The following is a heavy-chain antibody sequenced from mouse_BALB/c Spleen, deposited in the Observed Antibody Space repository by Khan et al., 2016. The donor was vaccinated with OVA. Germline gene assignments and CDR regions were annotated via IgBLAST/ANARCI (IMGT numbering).Heavy chain of an antibody. CDR1: GFSLTSYG. V-gene: IGHV2-9*02. J-gene: IGHJ4*01. CDR3: ARDEGGGNDAMDY. CDR2: IWAGGST. Sequence: QVQLKQSGPGLVAPSQSLSITCTVSGFSLTSYGVHWVRQPPGKGLEWLGIIWAGGSTNYNSALMSRLSISKDNSKSQVFLKMNSLQTVDTAMYXSARDEGGGNDAMDYWGQGTSVTVSS. D-gene: IGHD2-1*01.